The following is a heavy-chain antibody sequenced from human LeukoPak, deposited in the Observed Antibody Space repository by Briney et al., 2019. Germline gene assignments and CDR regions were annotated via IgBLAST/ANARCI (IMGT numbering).Heavy chain of an antibody. Sequence: GGSLRLSCAASGFSFSSYGMHWVRQAPGKGLEWVAVIWYDGSNKYYADSVKGRFTISRDSSKNTLYLQMNGLRAEDTAVYYRAKQGPPAVGIYDYWGQGTLVTVSS. CDR1: GFSFSSYG. CDR3: AKQGPPAVGIYDY. J-gene: IGHJ4*02. V-gene: IGHV3-33*06. CDR2: IWYDGSNK. D-gene: IGHD6-13*01.